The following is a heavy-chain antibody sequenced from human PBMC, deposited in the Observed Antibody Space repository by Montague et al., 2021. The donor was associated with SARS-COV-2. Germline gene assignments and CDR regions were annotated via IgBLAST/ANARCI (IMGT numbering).Heavy chain of an antibody. CDR3: AKPLATGNYYY. CDR1: CRSISSSNHY. V-gene: IGHV4-39*01. J-gene: IGHJ4*02. CDR2: ISYRGDP. D-gene: IGHD1-1*01. Sequence: SETLSLTCTVPCRSISSSNHYWGWVRQPPGSGPERIGTISYRGDPYYNPSLKSRLTISVDTSQNQFSLKLSSVTAADTAVYYCAKPLATGNYYYWGQGTLVTVSS.